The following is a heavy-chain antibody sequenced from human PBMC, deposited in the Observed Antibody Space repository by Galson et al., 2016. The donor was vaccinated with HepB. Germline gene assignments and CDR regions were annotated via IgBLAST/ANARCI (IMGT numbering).Heavy chain of an antibody. CDR3: ARVSGIVGGTAGTGFDY. J-gene: IGHJ4*02. D-gene: IGHD1-26*01. CDR1: GGSISSYY. V-gene: IGHV4-59*08. Sequence: SETLSLTCTVSGGSISSYYWSWIRQPPGKGLEWIGLIYYSGGTFNNPSLKSRLTLSVDTSKNQFSLKLISVTAADTAVYYCARVSGIVGGTAGTGFDYWGQGTLVTVSS. CDR2: IYYSGGT.